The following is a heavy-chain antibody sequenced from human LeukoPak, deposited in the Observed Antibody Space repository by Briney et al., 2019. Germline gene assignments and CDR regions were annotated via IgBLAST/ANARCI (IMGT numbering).Heavy chain of an antibody. CDR2: MNPNSGNT. V-gene: IGHV1-8*01. D-gene: IGHD3-10*01. CDR3: ARDRLWFGELLTSYYYYGMDV. CDR1: GYTFTSYD. J-gene: IGHJ6*02. Sequence: ASVKVSCKASGYTFTSYDINWVRQATGQGLEWMGWMNPNSGNTGYAQKFQGRVTMTRNTSISTAYMALSSLRSEDTAVYYCARDRLWFGELLTSYYYYGMDVWGQGTTVTVSS.